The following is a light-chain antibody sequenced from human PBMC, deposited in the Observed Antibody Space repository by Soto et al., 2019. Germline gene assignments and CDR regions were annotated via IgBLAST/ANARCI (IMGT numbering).Light chain of an antibody. V-gene: IGLV2-8*01. CDR3: SSYGGNSDYV. J-gene: IGLJ1*01. CDR1: SSDVGLYDY. CDR2: EVT. Sequence: ALTQPPSASGSPGQSVTISCTGTSSDVGLYDYVSWYQQHPGKVPKLLIYEVTQRPSGVPDRFSGSKSGNTASLTVSGLQAEDEADYYCSSYGGNSDYVFGTGTKVTVL.